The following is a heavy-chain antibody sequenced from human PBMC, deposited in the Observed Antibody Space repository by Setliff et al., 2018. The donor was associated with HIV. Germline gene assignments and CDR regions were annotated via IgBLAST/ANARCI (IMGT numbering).Heavy chain of an antibody. D-gene: IGHD3-22*01. V-gene: IGHV1-24*01. CDR1: GYTLAEIS. J-gene: IGHJ4*02. CDR3: ATITFYYESSVSQNKKSYFFDY. Sequence: ASVKVSCKVSGYTLAEISMHWVRQAPGKGLEWMGGFDPEDGEKVYAQRFQGTVTMTEDTSTDTAYMEMTSLTSEDTAVYYCATITFYYESSVSQNKKSYFFDYWGQGTLVTVSS. CDR2: FDPEDGEK.